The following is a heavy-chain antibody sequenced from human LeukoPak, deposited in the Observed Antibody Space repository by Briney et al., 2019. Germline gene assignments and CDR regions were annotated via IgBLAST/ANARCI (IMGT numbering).Heavy chain of an antibody. CDR1: GGSISSSSYY. J-gene: IGHJ5*02. CDR2: IYYSGST. D-gene: IGHD3-10*01. CDR3: ARAEMRFGFGDLCWFDP. V-gene: IGHV4-39*07. Sequence: SETLSLTCTVSGGSISSSSYYWGWIRQPPGKGLEWIGSIYYSGSTYYNPSLKSRVTISVDTSKNQFSLKLSSVTAADTAVYYCARAEMRFGFGDLCWFDPWGQGTLVTVSS.